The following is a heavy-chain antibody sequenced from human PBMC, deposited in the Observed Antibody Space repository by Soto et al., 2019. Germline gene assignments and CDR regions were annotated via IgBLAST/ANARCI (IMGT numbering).Heavy chain of an antibody. CDR3: AKGRSSMIVVVMDY. Sequence: EVQLVESGGALVQPGRSLRLSCVASGFNFDDSAMNWVRQVPGKGREWVSGITWNSGHILYADSVKGRFTISRDNAKKSLYLDLNSLRPEDTALYYCAKGRSSMIVVVMDYWGQGTPVTVAS. CDR2: ITWNSGHI. J-gene: IGHJ4*02. CDR1: GFNFDDSA. V-gene: IGHV3-9*01. D-gene: IGHD3-22*01.